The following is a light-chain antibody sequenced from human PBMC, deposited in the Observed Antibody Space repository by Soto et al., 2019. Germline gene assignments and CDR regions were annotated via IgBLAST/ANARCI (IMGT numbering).Light chain of an antibody. CDR1: QDISEY. CDR2: DAS. V-gene: IGKV1-33*01. Sequence: DIQMTQTPSSLSASVGDRVTITCQASQDISEYLNWYQQKPGKAPQLLIYDASHLQEGVPSRFSGSGSGTDFTFTISSLQPEDFATYYCQQFDHLPVTFGPGTKVDI. CDR3: QQFDHLPVT. J-gene: IGKJ3*01.